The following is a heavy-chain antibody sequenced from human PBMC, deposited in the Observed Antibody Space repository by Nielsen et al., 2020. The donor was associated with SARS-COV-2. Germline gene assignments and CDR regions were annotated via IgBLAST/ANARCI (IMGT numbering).Heavy chain of an antibody. J-gene: IGHJ5*02. D-gene: IGHD2-2*01. Sequence: SETLSLTCTVSGGSISSSSYYWGWIRQPPGKGLEWIGSIYYSGSTYYNPSLKSRVTISVDTFKNQFSLKLSSVTAADTAVYYCARSSGASGCSSTSCYKGFNWFDPWGQGTLVTVSS. V-gene: IGHV4-39*07. CDR2: IYYSGST. CDR3: ARSSGASGCSSTSCYKGFNWFDP. CDR1: GGSISSSSYY.